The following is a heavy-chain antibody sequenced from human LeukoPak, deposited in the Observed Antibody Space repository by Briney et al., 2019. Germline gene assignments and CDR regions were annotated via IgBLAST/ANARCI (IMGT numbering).Heavy chain of an antibody. D-gene: IGHD3-22*01. J-gene: IGHJ4*02. CDR1: GGSFSGYY. CDR3: ARQDSGYIDY. CDR2: INHSGST. Sequence: SETLSLTCAVYGGSFSGYYWSWIRQPPGKGLEWIGEINHSGSTNYNPSLKSRVTISVDTSKNQFSLKLNSVTPEDTAMYYCARQDSGYIDYWGQGTLVTVSS. V-gene: IGHV4-34*01.